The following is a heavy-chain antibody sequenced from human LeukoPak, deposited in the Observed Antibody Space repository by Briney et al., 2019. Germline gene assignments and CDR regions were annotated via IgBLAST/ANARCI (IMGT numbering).Heavy chain of an antibody. J-gene: IGHJ3*02. CDR3: ATMEPGGAPKWAFDI. CDR1: GYTLTELS. V-gene: IGHV1-24*01. D-gene: IGHD1-26*01. CDR2: FDPEDGET. Sequence: ASVKVSCKVSGYTLTELSMHWVRQAPGKGLEWMRGFDPEDGETIYAQKFQGRVTMTEDTSTDTAYMELSSLRSEDTAVYYCATMEPGGAPKWAFDIWGQGTMVTVSS.